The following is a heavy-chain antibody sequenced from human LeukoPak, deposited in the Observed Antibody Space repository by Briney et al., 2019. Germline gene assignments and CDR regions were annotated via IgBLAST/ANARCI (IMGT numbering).Heavy chain of an antibody. CDR1: GFTFSNYW. CDR2: ISGDGSTT. J-gene: IGHJ4*02. CDR3: ARAKWDLLRPTTPAFDY. V-gene: IGHV3-74*01. Sequence: GGSLRLSCAASGFTFSNYWMHWVRQAPGKGLVWVSRISGDGSTTSYADSVKGRFTISRDNAKTSLYLQMDSLRPEDTAVYYCARAKWDLLRPTTPAFDYWGQGTLVTVSS. D-gene: IGHD1-26*01.